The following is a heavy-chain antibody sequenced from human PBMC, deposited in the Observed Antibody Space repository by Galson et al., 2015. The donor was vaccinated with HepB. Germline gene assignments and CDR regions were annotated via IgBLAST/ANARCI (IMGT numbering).Heavy chain of an antibody. CDR2: ISGSGGST. CDR3: AKDIGGGTSSHLYFDL. V-gene: IGHV3-23*01. Sequence: SLRLSCAASGFTFSSYAMSWVRQAPGKGLEWVSAISGSGGSTYYADSVKGRFTISRDNSKNTLYLQMNSLRAEDTAVYYCAKDIGGGTSSHLYFDLWGRGTLVTVSS. D-gene: IGHD2-2*01. CDR1: GFTFSSYA. J-gene: IGHJ2*01.